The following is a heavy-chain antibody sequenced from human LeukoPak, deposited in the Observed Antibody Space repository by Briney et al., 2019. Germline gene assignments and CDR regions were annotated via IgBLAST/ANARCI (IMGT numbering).Heavy chain of an antibody. CDR1: GFSLSTSGVG. D-gene: IGHD4-17*01. CDR2: IYWDDDK. V-gene: IGHV2-5*02. J-gene: IGHJ4*02. Sequence: SGPTLLKPTQTLTLTCTFSGFSLSTSGVGVGWIRQPPGKALEWLSLIYWDDDKRYSPSLKSRLTITKDTSKNQVVLTMTNMDPVDTATYHCAHRSYGDYVYGDYFDYWGQGTLVTVSS. CDR3: AHRSYGDYVYGDYFDY.